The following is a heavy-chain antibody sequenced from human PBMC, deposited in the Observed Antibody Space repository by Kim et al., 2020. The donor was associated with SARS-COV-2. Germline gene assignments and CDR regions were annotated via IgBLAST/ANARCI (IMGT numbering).Heavy chain of an antibody. V-gene: IGHV1-46*01. Sequence: YAMNVPVRVTMTRDTSTSTVYMELSSLRSEDTAVYYCARGIDYSKGGMDVWGQGTTVTVSS. CDR3: ARGIDYSKGGMDV. D-gene: IGHD4-4*01. J-gene: IGHJ6*02.